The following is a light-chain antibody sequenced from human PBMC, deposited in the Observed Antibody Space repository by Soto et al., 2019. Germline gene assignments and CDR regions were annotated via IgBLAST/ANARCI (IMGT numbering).Light chain of an antibody. CDR3: TSYTSSSTTV. CDR1: SSDVGGYNS. V-gene: IGLV2-14*01. J-gene: IGLJ1*01. CDR2: DVT. Sequence: QSASVSGSPGQSITISCTGTSSDVGGYNSVSWYRQYPGKAPKLIIFDVTDRPSGISTRFSGSKSGNTASLTISGLQAEDEAVFYCTSYTSSSTTVFGTGTKLTVL.